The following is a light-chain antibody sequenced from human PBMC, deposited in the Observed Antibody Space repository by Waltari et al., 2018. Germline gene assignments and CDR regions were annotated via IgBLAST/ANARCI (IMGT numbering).Light chain of an antibody. CDR2: EGS. CDR3: SSYAGSTTFVI. V-gene: IGLV2-23*03. CDR1: SSYVGSYNL. J-gene: IGLJ2*01. Sequence: QSALTPPASVSGSPEQSITLSCTGTSSYVGSYNLVPWYQQHPGKAPKLMIYEGSKRPSGISSRFSGSKSGNTASLTISGLQAEDEADYYCSSYAGSTTFVIFGGGTKLTVL.